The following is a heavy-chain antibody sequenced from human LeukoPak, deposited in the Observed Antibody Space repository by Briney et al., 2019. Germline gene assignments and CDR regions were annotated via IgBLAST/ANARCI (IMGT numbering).Heavy chain of an antibody. CDR2: IYTSGST. CDR1: GGSISSYY. CDR3: ARSGGYDFWSGYSIGWFDP. V-gene: IGHV4-4*09. D-gene: IGHD3-3*01. Sequence: SETLSLTCTVSGGSISSYYWSWIRQPPGKGLEWIGYIYTSGSTNYNPSLKSRATISVDTSKNQFSLKLSSVTAADTAVYYCARSGGYDFWSGYSIGWFDPWGQGTLVTVSS. J-gene: IGHJ5*02.